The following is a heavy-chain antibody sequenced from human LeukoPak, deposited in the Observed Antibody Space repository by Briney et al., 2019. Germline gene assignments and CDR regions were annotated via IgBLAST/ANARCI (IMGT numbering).Heavy chain of an antibody. J-gene: IGHJ4*02. CDR3: AKLAHNYDTKVDY. CDR1: GFTFSSYA. V-gene: IGHV3-23*01. Sequence: GGSLRFSCAASGFTFSSYAMSWLRQAPGKGLKWVSAISDSGGSTYYADSVKGRFTISRDNFKNTLYLQMSSLRAEDTAVYYCAKLAHNYDTKVDYWGQGTLVTVSS. CDR2: ISDSGGST. D-gene: IGHD3-22*01.